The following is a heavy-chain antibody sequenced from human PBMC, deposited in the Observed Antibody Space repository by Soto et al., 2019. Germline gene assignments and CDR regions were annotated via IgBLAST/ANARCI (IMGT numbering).Heavy chain of an antibody. CDR2: IFSSGSTI. D-gene: IGHD6-6*01. CDR3: ARNSNSGLRYFDL. Sequence: PGGSLRLSCAASGFSFSDYYMNWVRQAPGKGLEWVSFIFSSGSTIHYADSVKGRFTVSRDNAKNSLYLQMNSLRAEDTAVYYCARNSNSGLRYFDLWGRGTLVTVSS. CDR1: GFSFSDYY. V-gene: IGHV3-11*01. J-gene: IGHJ2*01.